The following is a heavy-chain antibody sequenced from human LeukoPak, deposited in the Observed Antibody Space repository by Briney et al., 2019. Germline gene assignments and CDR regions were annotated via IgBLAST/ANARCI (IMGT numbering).Heavy chain of an antibody. D-gene: IGHD6-13*01. CDR2: INPSGGST. Sequence: ASVKVSCKASGYTFTSYYMHCMRQAPGQGLEWMGIINPSGGSTRYAQKFQGRVTMTRDMSTSTVYMELSSLRSEDTAVYYCARVAEAAAFDYWGQGTLDTVSS. J-gene: IGHJ4*02. V-gene: IGHV1-46*01. CDR3: ARVAEAAAFDY. CDR1: GYTFTSYY.